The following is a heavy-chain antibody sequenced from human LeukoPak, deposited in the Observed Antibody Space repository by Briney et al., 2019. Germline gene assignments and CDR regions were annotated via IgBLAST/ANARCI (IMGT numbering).Heavy chain of an antibody. CDR1: GFSFSDYG. CDR2: IWFDGSIK. V-gene: IGHV3-33*06. Sequence: GGSLRLSCAASGFSFSDYGVHWVRQAPGKGLEGVAVIWFDGSIKYYADSVKGRFTISRDNSRNTVYLQMNSLRAEDTAVYYCVKGFNWYFDLWGRGTLVTVSS. CDR3: VKGFNWYFDL. J-gene: IGHJ2*01.